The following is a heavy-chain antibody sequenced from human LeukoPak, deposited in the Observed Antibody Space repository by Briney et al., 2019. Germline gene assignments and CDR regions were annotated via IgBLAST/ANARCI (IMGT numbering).Heavy chain of an antibody. J-gene: IGHJ4*02. Sequence: PGGSLRLSCAASGFTFCNAWMIWVPPAPGKELEWGGRIKIKTAGGATDYGAHVKGRFTISRDDSKTPLYLQMNSVKSEDTAVYYCTTSIVASGYSGSYYFEYWGEGTPVTASS. V-gene: IGHV3-15*01. CDR1: GFTFCNAW. D-gene: IGHD1-26*01. CDR3: TTSIVASGYSGSYYFEY. CDR2: IKIKTAGGAT.